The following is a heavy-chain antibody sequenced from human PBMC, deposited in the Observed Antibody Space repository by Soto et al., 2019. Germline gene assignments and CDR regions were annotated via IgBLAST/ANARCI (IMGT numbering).Heavy chain of an antibody. J-gene: IGHJ6*02. CDR3: ARHHFYCTGGSCYLQAHHYYGLDV. Sequence: PSETLSLTCTVFGGSFSSSSHYWGWIRQPPGKGLEWLGTMFYFGSTYYNTSLESRVTISVDPSKNQFSLKLSSVTAADTAVYYCARHHFYCTGGSCYLQAHHYYGLDVWGQGTTVTVSS. D-gene: IGHD2-15*01. CDR1: GGSFSSSSHY. V-gene: IGHV4-39*01. CDR2: MFYFGST.